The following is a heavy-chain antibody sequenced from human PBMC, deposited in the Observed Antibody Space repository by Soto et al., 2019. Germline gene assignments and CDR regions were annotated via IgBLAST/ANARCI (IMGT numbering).Heavy chain of an antibody. CDR3: ARKSGIQPIRAGWFDP. CDR1: GFSLTTSGVG. Sequence: QITLKESGPTLVKPTQTLTLTCTFSGFSLTTSGVGVGWIRQPPGKALEWLAVIFWDDDKRYSPILESRLTITKDTPKNQVVLTLTNLDPVDTATYYCARKSGIQPIRAGWFDPWGQGTLVTVSS. V-gene: IGHV2-5*02. D-gene: IGHD5-18*01. CDR2: IFWDDDK. J-gene: IGHJ5*02.